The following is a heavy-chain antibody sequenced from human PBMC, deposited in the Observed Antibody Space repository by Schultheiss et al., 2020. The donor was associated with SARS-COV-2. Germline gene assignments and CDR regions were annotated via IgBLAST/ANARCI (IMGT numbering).Heavy chain of an antibody. V-gene: IGHV2-5*08. D-gene: IGHD2-2*01. J-gene: IGHJ6*03. Sequence: SGPTLVKPTQTLTLTCTFSGFSLSTSGMCVSWIRQPPGKALEWLALIYWNDDKRYSPSLKSRLTISKDTSKNQVVLTMTNMDPVDTATYYCAREDIVVVPAAMDYYYYYYMDVWGKGTTVTVSS. CDR3: AREDIVVVPAAMDYYYYYYMDV. CDR1: GFSLSTSGMC. CDR2: IYWNDDK.